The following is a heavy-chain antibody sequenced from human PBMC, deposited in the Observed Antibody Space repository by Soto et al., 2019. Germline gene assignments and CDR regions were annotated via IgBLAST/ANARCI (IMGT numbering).Heavy chain of an antibody. J-gene: IGHJ4*02. Sequence: SVKVSCKASGGTFSSYAISWVRQAPGQGLEWMGGIIPIFGTANYAQKFQGRVTITADESTSTAYMEPSSLRSEDTAVYYCASFGHDILTGFDYWGQGTLVTVSS. D-gene: IGHD3-9*01. CDR3: ASFGHDILTGFDY. CDR2: IIPIFGTA. V-gene: IGHV1-69*13. CDR1: GGTFSSYA.